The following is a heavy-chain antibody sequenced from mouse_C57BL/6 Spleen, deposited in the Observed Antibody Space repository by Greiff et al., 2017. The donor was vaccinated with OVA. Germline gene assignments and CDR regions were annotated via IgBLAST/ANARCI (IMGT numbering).Heavy chain of an antibody. Sequence: VQGVESGPGLVAPSQSLFITCTVSGFSLTSYAISWVRQPPGKGLEWLGVIWTGGGTNYNSALKSRLSISKDNSKSQVFLKMNSLQTDDTARYYCARDYYGNYGYAMDYWGQGTSVTVSS. CDR2: IWTGGGT. J-gene: IGHJ4*01. V-gene: IGHV2-9-1*01. CDR3: ARDYYGNYGYAMDY. D-gene: IGHD2-1*01. CDR1: GFSLTSYA.